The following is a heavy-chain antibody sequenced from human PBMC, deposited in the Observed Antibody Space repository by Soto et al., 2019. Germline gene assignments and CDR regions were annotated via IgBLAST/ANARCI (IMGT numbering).Heavy chain of an antibody. Sequence: GGSLRLSCAASGFTFSSYAMHWVRQAPGKGLEYVSAISSNGGSTYYANSVKGRFTISRDNSKNTLYLQMGSLRAEDMAVYYCARVGPPNRILFDYWGQGTLVTVSS. V-gene: IGHV3-64*01. CDR1: GFTFSSYA. CDR2: ISSNGGST. CDR3: ARVGPPNRILFDY. J-gene: IGHJ4*02.